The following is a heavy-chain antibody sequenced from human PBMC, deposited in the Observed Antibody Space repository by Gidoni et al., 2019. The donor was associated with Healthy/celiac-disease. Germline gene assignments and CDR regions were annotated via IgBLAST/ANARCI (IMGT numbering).Heavy chain of an antibody. CDR3: ARQGGDIVVVPAAYNWFDP. CDR1: GGSISSSSYY. J-gene: IGHJ5*02. Sequence: QQQLQESGTGLVQPSETLSLTFTVSGGSISSSSYYWGWIRQPPGKGLEWIGSIYYSVSTYYNPSLKRRVTISVDTSKNQFSLKLSSVTAADTAVYYCARQGGDIVVVPAAYNWFDPWGQGTLVTVSS. CDR2: IYYSVST. V-gene: IGHV4-39*01. D-gene: IGHD2-2*01.